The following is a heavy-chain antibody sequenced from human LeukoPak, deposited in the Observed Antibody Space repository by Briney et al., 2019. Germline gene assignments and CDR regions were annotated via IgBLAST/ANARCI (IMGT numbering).Heavy chain of an antibody. V-gene: IGHV3-21*01. J-gene: IGHJ5*02. CDR1: GFTFSSYS. Sequence: PGGSLRLSCAASGFTFSSYSMNWVRQAPGKGLEWVSSISSSSSYIYYADSVKGRFTISRDNAKNSLYLQMNSLRAVDTAVYYCARDTGGVVPAARFDPWGQGTLVTVSS. CDR3: ARDTGGVVPAARFDP. CDR2: ISSSSSYI. D-gene: IGHD2-2*01.